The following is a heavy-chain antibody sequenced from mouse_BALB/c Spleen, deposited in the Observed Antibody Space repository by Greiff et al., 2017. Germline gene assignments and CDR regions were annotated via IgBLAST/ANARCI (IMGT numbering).Heavy chain of an antibody. J-gene: IGHJ2*01. CDR1: GFNIKDTY. CDR3: AFSTFDY. V-gene: IGHV14-3*02. Sequence: VQLKESGAELVKPGASVKLSCTASGFNIKDTYMHWVKQRPEQGLEWIGRIDPANGNTKYDPKFQGKATITADTSSNTAYLQLSSLTSEDTAVYYCAFSTFDYWGQGTTLTVSS. CDR2: IDPANGNT. D-gene: IGHD2-1*01.